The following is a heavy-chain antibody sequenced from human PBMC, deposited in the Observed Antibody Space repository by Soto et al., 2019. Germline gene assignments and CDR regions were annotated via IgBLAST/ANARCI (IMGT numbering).Heavy chain of an antibody. Sequence: GGSLRLSCAASGFTFSSYGMHWVRQAPGKGLEWVAVISYDGSNKYYADSVKGRFTISRDNSKNTLYLQMNSLRAEDTAVYYCVCLVATEPLFDYWGQGTLVTVSS. J-gene: IGHJ4*02. D-gene: IGHD5-12*01. CDR1: GFTFSSYG. V-gene: IGHV3-30*03. CDR2: ISYDGSNK. CDR3: VCLVATEPLFDY.